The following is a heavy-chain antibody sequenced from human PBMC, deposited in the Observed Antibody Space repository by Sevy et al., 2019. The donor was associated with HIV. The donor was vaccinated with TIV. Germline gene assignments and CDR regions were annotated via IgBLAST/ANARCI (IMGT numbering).Heavy chain of an antibody. V-gene: IGHV5-51*01. CDR3: ARRIAASGPFDY. CDR1: EYSFNNYW. CDR2: IYPGDSDS. D-gene: IGHD6-13*01. Sequence: GESLKISCKGSEYSFNNYWIGWVRQMPGKGLEWMGIIYPGDSDSRYSPSFQGQVTISVDKSINTAYLQWSSLTASDTAMYYCARRIAASGPFDYWGQGTLVTVSS. J-gene: IGHJ4*02.